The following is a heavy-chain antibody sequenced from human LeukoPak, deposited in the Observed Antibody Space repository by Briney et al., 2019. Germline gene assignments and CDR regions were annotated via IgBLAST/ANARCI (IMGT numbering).Heavy chain of an antibody. V-gene: IGHV3-21*04. J-gene: IGHJ4*02. D-gene: IGHD3-10*01. CDR1: GFTFSTFA. CDR2: IFPSGGEI. Sequence: SGGSLRLSCAASGFTFSTFAMIWVRQPPGKGLEWVSSIFPSGGEIHYADSVRGRFTISRDNAKNSLYLQMNSLRAEDTALYYCARHSMVRGVIRYWGQGTLVTVSS. CDR3: ARHSMVRGVIRY.